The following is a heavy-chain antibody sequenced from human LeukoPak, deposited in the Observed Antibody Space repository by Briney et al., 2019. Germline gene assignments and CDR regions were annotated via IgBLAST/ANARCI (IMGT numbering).Heavy chain of an antibody. D-gene: IGHD3-22*01. CDR3: ARLIGDDSSGSFDI. CDR2: IYTSGST. CDR1: GGSSSSYY. J-gene: IGHJ3*02. V-gene: IGHV4-4*07. Sequence: SETLSLTCTVSGGSSSSYYWSWIRQPAGKGLEWIGRIYTSGSTNYNPSLKSRVTMSVDTSKNQFSLKLSSVTAADTAVYYCARLIGDDSSGSFDIWGQGTMVTVSS.